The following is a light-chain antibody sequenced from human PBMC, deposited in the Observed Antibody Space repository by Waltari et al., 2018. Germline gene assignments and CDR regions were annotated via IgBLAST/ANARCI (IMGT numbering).Light chain of an antibody. Sequence: DIQMTQSPSSLSASVGDRVTITCRASQTIGSYLIWYQHKPGKAPKGLIYAASSLQSGVPSKFSGSGSVTDFTLTISSLQPEDFATYYCHQTYSSPQTFGQGTKLEIK. CDR1: QTIGSY. CDR3: HQTYSSPQT. V-gene: IGKV1-39*01. CDR2: AAS. J-gene: IGKJ2*01.